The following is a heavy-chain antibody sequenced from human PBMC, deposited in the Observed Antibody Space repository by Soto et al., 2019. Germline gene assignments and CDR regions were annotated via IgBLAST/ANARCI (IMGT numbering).Heavy chain of an antibody. CDR3: TSDTFGARDS. D-gene: IGHD2-15*01. V-gene: IGHV3-74*01. J-gene: IGHJ4*02. CDR2: IDPYDTGI. Sequence: LRLSCAASGFAFSSEWMHWVRQAPGKGLVWVSRIDPYDTGITYADSVKGRFTISRDNAKNTLYLQMNSLRAEDTAVYYCTSDTFGARDSWGQGTLVTVSS. CDR1: GFAFSSEW.